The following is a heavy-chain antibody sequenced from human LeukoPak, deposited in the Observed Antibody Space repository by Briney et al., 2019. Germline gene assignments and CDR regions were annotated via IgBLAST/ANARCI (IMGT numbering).Heavy chain of an antibody. D-gene: IGHD6-13*01. Sequence: GGSLRLSCAASGFTVSSNYMSWVRQAPGKGLEWVSVIYSGGSTYYADSVKGRFTISRDNSKNTLYLQMNSLRAEDTAVYYCAREGSSSWGFDYWGQGTLVTVSS. V-gene: IGHV3-53*01. CDR1: GFTVSSNY. CDR3: AREGSSSWGFDY. CDR2: IYSGGST. J-gene: IGHJ4*02.